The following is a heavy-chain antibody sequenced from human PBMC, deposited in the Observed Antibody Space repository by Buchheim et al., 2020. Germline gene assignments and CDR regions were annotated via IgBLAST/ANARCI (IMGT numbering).Heavy chain of an antibody. V-gene: IGHV3-11*01. CDR3: ARAESRGYSYGYFNYYYYGMDV. CDR1: GFTFSDYY. J-gene: IGHJ6*02. D-gene: IGHD5-18*01. CDR2: ISSSGSTI. Sequence: QVQLVESGGGLVKPGGSLRLSCAASGFTFSDYYMSWIRQAPGKGLEWVSYISSSGSTIYYADSVKGRFTIPRDNAKNSLYLQMNSLRAEDTAVYYCARAESRGYSYGYFNYYYYGMDVWGQGTT.